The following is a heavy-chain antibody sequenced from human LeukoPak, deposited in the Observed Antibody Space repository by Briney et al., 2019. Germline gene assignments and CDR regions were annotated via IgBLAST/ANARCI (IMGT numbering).Heavy chain of an antibody. CDR1: GYSFSTYW. J-gene: IGHJ6*03. CDR2: IYPGKSNT. CDR3: ARHGDYYYYMDV. Sequence: PGESLKISCEGSGYSFSTYWISWVRQPPGKGLEWMGTIYPGKSNTRYSPSFQGQVTISADKSNSTAYLQWSSLKASDTAMYYCARHGDYYYYMDVWGKGTTVTVSS. V-gene: IGHV5-51*01. D-gene: IGHD7-27*01.